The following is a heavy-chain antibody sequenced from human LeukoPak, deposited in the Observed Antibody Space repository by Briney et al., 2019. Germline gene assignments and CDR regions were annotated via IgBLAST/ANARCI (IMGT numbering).Heavy chain of an antibody. CDR1: GGTFSSYA. D-gene: IGHD3-16*01. V-gene: IGHV1-69*13. J-gene: IGHJ5*02. CDR2: IIPIFGTA. Sequence: SVEVSCKASGGTFSSYAISWVRQAPGQGLEWMGGIIPIFGTANYAQKFQGRVTITADESTSTAYMELSSLRSEDTAVYYCARDKLNDGWFDPWGQGTLVTVSS. CDR3: ARDKLNDGWFDP.